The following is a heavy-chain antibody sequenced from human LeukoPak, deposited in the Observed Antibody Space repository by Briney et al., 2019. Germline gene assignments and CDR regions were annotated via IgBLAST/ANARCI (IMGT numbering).Heavy chain of an antibody. Sequence: PAGGSLRLSCAASGLTFSSYAVSWVRQAPGKGLEWVSGISGSGYSTFYADSVKGRFTNSRDNSKNTLYLQMNSLRAEDTAVYYCAKDGSAYPTYFDYRGQGTLVTVSS. CDR1: GLTFSSYA. CDR3: AKDGSAYPTYFDY. V-gene: IGHV3-23*01. J-gene: IGHJ4*02. CDR2: ISGSGYST. D-gene: IGHD2-2*03.